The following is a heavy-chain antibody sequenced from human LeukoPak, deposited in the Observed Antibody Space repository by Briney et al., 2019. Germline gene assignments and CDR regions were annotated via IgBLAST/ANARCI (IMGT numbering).Heavy chain of an antibody. V-gene: IGHV3-9*01. CDR2: ISWNSGSI. D-gene: IGHD3-22*01. Sequence: PGRSLRLSCAASGFSFDDYAIHWVRQAPGKGLEWVSGISWNSGSIGYADSVKGRFIISRDNAKNALYLQMSSLRTEDTAVYYCARVGSNYYDSTGSLDYWGQGTLVTVSS. CDR3: ARVGSNYYDSTGSLDY. J-gene: IGHJ4*02. CDR1: GFSFDDYA.